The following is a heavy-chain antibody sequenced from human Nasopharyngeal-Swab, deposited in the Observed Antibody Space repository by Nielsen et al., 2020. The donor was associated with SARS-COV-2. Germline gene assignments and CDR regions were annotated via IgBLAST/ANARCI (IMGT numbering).Heavy chain of an antibody. CDR3: AATVTTGSYDFDY. D-gene: IGHD4-17*01. CDR2: IIPILGIA. V-gene: IGHV1-69*02. J-gene: IGHJ4*02. Sequence: WVRQAPGQGLEWMGRIIPILGIANYAQKFQGRVTITVDKSTSTAYMELSSLRSEDTAVYYCAATVTTGSYDFDYWGQGTLVTVSS.